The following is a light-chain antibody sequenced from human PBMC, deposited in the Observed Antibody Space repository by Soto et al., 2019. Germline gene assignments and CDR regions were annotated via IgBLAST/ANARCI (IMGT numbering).Light chain of an antibody. J-gene: IGKJ3*01. CDR1: QGISSY. Sequence: IQLTQSPSSLSASVGDRVTITCRASQGISSYLAWYQQKPGKAPKLLIYTASTLQNGVSSRFSGSGYGTDFTLTISSLQPEDFATYYCQQLNSYPLTFGPGTKVDIK. CDR2: TAS. CDR3: QQLNSYPLT. V-gene: IGKV1-9*01.